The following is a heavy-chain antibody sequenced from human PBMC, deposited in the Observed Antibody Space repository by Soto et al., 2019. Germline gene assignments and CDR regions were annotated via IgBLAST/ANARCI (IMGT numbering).Heavy chain of an antibody. V-gene: IGHV3-30-3*01. Sequence: QVQLVESGGGVVQPGRSPRLSCAASGFTFSSYAMHWVRQAPGKGLEWVAVISYDGSNKYYADSVKGRFTISRDNSKNTLYLQMNSLRAEDTAVYYCARGYSSGWGWFDPWGQGTLVTVSS. D-gene: IGHD6-19*01. CDR2: ISYDGSNK. J-gene: IGHJ5*02. CDR1: GFTFSSYA. CDR3: ARGYSSGWGWFDP.